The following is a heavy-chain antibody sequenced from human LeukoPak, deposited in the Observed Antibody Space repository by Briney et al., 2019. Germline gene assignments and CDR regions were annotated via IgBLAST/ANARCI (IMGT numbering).Heavy chain of an antibody. CDR2: IYYSGST. Sequence: SETLSLTCTVSGGSISSYYWSWIRQPPGKGLEWIGYIYYSGSTNYNPSLKSRVTISVDTSKNQFSLKLSSATAADTAVYYCARVRDYYGSGSYYNGAYYYYGMDVWGQGTTVTVSS. J-gene: IGHJ6*02. CDR3: ARVRDYYGSGSYYNGAYYYYGMDV. CDR1: GGSISSYY. V-gene: IGHV4-59*01. D-gene: IGHD3-10*01.